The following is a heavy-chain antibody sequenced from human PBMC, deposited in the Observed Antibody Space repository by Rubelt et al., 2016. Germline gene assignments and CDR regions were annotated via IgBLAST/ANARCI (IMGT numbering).Heavy chain of an antibody. Sequence: QVQLQQWGAGLLKPSETLSLTCAVYGGSFSGYYWSWIRQPPGKGLEWIGEINHSGSTNYNPSLKRRVTISVDTSMSQFSLKLSSVTAADTAVYYCARGHWFDPWGQGTLVTVSS. V-gene: IGHV4-34*01. CDR2: INHSGST. CDR1: GGSFSGYY. J-gene: IGHJ5*02. CDR3: ARGHWFDP.